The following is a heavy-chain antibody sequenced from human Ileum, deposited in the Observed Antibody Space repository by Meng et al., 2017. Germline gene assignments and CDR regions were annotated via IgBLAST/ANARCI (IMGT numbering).Heavy chain of an antibody. CDR3: ATYGSGFTPPLDP. J-gene: IGHJ5*02. D-gene: IGHD3-10*01. CDR2: ISQSGTT. V-gene: IGHV4-4*02. CDR1: GGSISNSKW. Sequence: QVQLQESGPGLVKPSGTLSLTCAVSGGSISNSKWWSWVRQPPGKGLEWIGEISQSGTTNYYPSLNSRVSISLDKANNHLSLTLTSVTAADTAVYYCATYGSGFTPPLDPWGQGILVTVSS.